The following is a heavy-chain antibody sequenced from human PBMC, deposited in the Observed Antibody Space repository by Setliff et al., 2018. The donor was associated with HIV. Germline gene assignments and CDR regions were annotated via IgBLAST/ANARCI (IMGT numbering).Heavy chain of an antibody. CDR1: GDSLNTYY. Sequence: SETLSLTCNVSGDSLNTYYWSWIRQSGGKGLEWLGEVNHSGGTNYNPSLKRRLIISSDASKNQFSLRLKSVTAADTAVYFCARRILRSAFDFWGHGTLVTVSS. CDR3: ARRILRSAFDF. V-gene: IGHV4-34*01. D-gene: IGHD2-15*01. CDR2: VNHSGGT. J-gene: IGHJ4*01.